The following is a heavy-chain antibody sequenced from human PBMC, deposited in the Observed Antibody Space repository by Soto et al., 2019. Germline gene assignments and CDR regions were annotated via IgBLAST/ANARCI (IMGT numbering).Heavy chain of an antibody. D-gene: IGHD6-19*01. CDR1: GFTFSSYS. J-gene: IGHJ4*02. CDR2: ISSSSSYI. CDR3: ARESVAGTEDY. Sequence: LRLSCAASGFTFSSYSMNWVRQAPGKGLEWVSSISSSSSYIYYADSVKGRFTISRDDAKNSLYLQMNSLRVEDTAVYYCARESVAGTEDYWGQGTLVTVSS. V-gene: IGHV3-21*01.